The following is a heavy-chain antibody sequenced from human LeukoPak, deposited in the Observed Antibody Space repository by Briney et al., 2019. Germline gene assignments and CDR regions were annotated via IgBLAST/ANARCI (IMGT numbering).Heavy chain of an antibody. V-gene: IGHV4-34*01. CDR1: GGSYSGYY. J-gene: IGHJ6*03. CDR2: INHSGST. CDR3: ARDSSGYYVLSYYYYMDV. D-gene: IGHD3-22*01. Sequence: SETLSLTCAVYGGSYSGYYWGWIRQPPGKGLEWIGEINHSGSTNYNPSVTSRVTISVDTSKNQFSLKLSSVTAADTAVYYSARDSSGYYVLSYYYYMDVWGKGTTVTVSS.